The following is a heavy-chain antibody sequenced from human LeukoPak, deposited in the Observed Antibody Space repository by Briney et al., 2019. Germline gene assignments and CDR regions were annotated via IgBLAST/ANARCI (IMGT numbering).Heavy chain of an antibody. CDR3: ARDSSGGSWIDAFDI. CDR1: GFTYSSYE. V-gene: IGHV3-48*03. Sequence: GGSLRLSCAASGFTYSSYEMNWVRQGPGKGLEWVSCISSSGSTIYYADSVKGRFTISRDNAKNSLYLQMNSLRAEDTAVYYCARDSSGGSWIDAFDIWGQGTMVTVSS. D-gene: IGHD2-15*01. CDR2: ISSSGSTI. J-gene: IGHJ3*02.